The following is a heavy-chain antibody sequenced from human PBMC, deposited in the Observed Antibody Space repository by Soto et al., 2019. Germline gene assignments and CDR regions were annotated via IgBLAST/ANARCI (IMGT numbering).Heavy chain of an antibody. J-gene: IGHJ4*02. Sequence: EVQLLESVGDLVQPGGSLRLSCAASGFTCSNYVMNWVRKAPGKGLEWVSAISGSCTTTYYADSVKGRLTISKDNSKNTLYLQMDSRMAEDTAVYYCAKDQDGGYGSIDYWGQGTLVTVSA. CDR1: GFTCSNYV. CDR3: AKDQDGGYGSIDY. CDR2: ISGSCTTT. V-gene: IGHV3-23*01. D-gene: IGHD3-16*01.